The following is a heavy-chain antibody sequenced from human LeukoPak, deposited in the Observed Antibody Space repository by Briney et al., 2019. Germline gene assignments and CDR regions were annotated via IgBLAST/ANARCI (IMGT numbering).Heavy chain of an antibody. Sequence: PGGSLRLSCAASGFTFSSYAMSWVRQAPGKGLEWVSAISGSGGSTYYADSVKGRLTISRDNSKNTLYLQMNSLRAEDTAVYYCARTIAVAGYYYYYYYMDVWGKGTTVTVSS. CDR3: ARTIAVAGYYYYYYYMDV. V-gene: IGHV3-23*01. J-gene: IGHJ6*03. D-gene: IGHD6-19*01. CDR2: ISGSGGST. CDR1: GFTFSSYA.